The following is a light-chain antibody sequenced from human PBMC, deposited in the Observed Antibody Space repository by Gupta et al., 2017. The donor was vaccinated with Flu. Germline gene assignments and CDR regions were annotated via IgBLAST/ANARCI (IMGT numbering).Light chain of an antibody. CDR2: GAS. V-gene: IGKV3-15*01. CDR1: QSISSN. CDR3: QQYNKFWT. J-gene: IGKJ1*01. Sequence: SPATLSVSPGERATRSCRASQSISSNLGWYQQRPGQAPRLLIYGASTRAIGIPARFSGSGSGTEFTLTVSSRQSEEFAVYCCQQYNKFWTFGQGTKGEIK.